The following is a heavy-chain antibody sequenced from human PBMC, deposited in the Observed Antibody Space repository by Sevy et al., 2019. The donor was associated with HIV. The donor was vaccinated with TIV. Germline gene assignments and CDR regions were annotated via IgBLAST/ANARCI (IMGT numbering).Heavy chain of an antibody. J-gene: IGHJ4*02. Sequence: GGSLRLSCAASGFTFSSYAMHWVRQAPGKGLEWVAVISYDGGNTYYADSVKGRFTISRDNSKNTLYLQMNSLRAEDTAVYDCAREGYSNYFDYWGQGTLVTVSS. CDR1: GFTFSSYA. D-gene: IGHD4-4*01. CDR3: AREGYSNYFDY. V-gene: IGHV3-30-3*01. CDR2: ISYDGGNT.